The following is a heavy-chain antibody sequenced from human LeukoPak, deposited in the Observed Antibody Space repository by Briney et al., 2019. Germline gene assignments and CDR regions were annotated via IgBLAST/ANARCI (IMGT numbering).Heavy chain of an antibody. J-gene: IGHJ4*02. CDR2: INHSGST. V-gene: IGHV4-34*01. CDR1: GGSFSGYY. Sequence: SETLSLTCAVYGGSFSGYYWSWIRQPPGKGLEWIGEINHSGSTNYNPSLKSRVTISVDTSKNQFSLKLSSVTAADTAVYYCARHRWKVSSGGIDYWGQGTLVTVSS. D-gene: IGHD2-15*01. CDR3: ARHRWKVSSGGIDY.